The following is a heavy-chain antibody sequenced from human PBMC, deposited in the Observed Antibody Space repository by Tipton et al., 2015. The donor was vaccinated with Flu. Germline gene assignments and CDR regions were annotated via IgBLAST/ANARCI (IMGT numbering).Heavy chain of an antibody. V-gene: IGHV3-7*01. D-gene: IGHD3-22*01. CDR3: ARDLDYHPGSVYYDALDI. Sequence: GSLRLSCTASGFTFSSYSLSWVRQAPGKGLEWVANLEEDGSGKSYVDSVKGRFAISRDNAKNSLYLQMNSLRVEDTAIYYCARDLDYHPGSVYYDALDIWGQGTMVTVSS. CDR2: LEEDGSGK. CDR1: GFTFSSYS. J-gene: IGHJ3*02.